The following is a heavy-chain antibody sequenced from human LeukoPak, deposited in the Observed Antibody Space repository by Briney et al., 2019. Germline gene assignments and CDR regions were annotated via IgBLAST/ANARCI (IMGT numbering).Heavy chain of an antibody. V-gene: IGHV4-59*01. Sequence: SETLSLTCTVSGGSISSYYWSWIRQPPGKGLEWIGYMYCSGTINYNPSLKSRVTISVDTSKNQFSLKLSSVTAADTAMYYCARAWATDYFDYWGQGTLVTVSS. CDR3: ARAWATDYFDY. CDR2: MYCSGTI. CDR1: GGSISSYY. J-gene: IGHJ4*02.